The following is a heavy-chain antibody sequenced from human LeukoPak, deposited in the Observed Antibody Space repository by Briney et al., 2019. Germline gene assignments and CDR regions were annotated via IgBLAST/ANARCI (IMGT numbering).Heavy chain of an antibody. J-gene: IGHJ3*02. CDR2: LNPNSGGT. CDR3: ASGKGGNYAEAFHI. D-gene: IGHD1-7*01. Sequence: GASVKVTCKASGYTFISYFIHWVRQAPGQGLEWLGWLNPNSGGTNSAQNFQGRVTMTRDTAMTRDTSITTVYMELTRLRSDDTAVYYCASGKGGNYAEAFHIWGQGTMVTVSS. V-gene: IGHV1-2*02. CDR1: GYTFISYF.